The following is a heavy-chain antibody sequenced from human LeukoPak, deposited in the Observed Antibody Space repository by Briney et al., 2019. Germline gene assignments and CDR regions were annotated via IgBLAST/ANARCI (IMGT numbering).Heavy chain of an antibody. CDR1: GFIFNDYY. Sequence: ESGGGLVKPGGSLRLSCAASGFIFNDYYMSWIGQVPGKGLEWVSYISSSSSDTNYADSVKARFTISRDNAKNSLYLQMNSLRAEDTAVYYCARGYCSGGSCYGREGYYYGMDVWGQGTTVTVSS. J-gene: IGHJ6*02. V-gene: IGHV3-11*03. CDR2: ISSSSSDT. D-gene: IGHD2-15*01. CDR3: ARGYCSGGSCYGREGYYYGMDV.